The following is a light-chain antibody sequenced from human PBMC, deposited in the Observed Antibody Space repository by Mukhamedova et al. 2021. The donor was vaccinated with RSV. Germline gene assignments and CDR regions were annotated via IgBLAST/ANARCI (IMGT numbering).Light chain of an antibody. V-gene: IGKV1-5*03. CDR3: QQYNSYSWT. Sequence: WYQRRVHGKAPKLLIYKASSLESGVPSRFGGSGSGTEFTLTISSLQPDDFATYYCQQYNSYSWTFGQGTKVEIK. CDR2: KAS. J-gene: IGKJ1*01.